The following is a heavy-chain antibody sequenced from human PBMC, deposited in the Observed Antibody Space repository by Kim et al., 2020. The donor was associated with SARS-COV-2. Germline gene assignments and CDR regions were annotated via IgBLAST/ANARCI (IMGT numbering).Heavy chain of an antibody. CDR2: MNPNSGNT. D-gene: IGHD3-10*01. CDR1: GYTFTSYD. V-gene: IGHV1-8*01. CDR3: ARGKGRISMVRGGNNWFDP. Sequence: ASVKVSCKASGYTFTSYDINWVRQATGQGLEWMGWMNPNSGNTGYAQKFQGRVTMTRNTSISTAYMELSSLRSEDTAVYYCARGKGRISMVRGGNNWFDPXGQGTLVTVSS. J-gene: IGHJ5*02.